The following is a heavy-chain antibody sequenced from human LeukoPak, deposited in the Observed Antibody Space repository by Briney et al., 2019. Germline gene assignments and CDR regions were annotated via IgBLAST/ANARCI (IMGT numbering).Heavy chain of an antibody. V-gene: IGHV3-9*01. D-gene: IGHD3-16*02. J-gene: IGHJ4*02. CDR3: AKSDYVWGSYRYPVDY. CDR2: ISWNSGSI. Sequence: GGSLRLSCAASGFTFDDYAMHWVRQAPGKGLEWVSGISWNSGSIGYADSVKGRFTISRDNAKNSLYLQMNSLRAEDTALYYCAKSDYVWGSYRYPVDYWGQGTLVTVSS. CDR1: GFTFDDYA.